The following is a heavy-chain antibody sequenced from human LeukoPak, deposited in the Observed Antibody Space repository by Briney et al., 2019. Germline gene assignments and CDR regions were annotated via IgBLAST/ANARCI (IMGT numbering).Heavy chain of an antibody. Sequence: ASMKVSCKASGYTFTDYYVHWVRQAPGQGLEWMGWLNPTSGGTNYAQNFQGGVTMTRDTSISTAYMELSGLRSDDTAVYYCVRDRYTSSGNAFDIWGQGTMVAVSS. CDR3: VRDRYTSSGNAFDI. CDR1: GYTFTDYY. CDR2: LNPTSGGT. J-gene: IGHJ3*02. D-gene: IGHD1-26*01. V-gene: IGHV1-2*02.